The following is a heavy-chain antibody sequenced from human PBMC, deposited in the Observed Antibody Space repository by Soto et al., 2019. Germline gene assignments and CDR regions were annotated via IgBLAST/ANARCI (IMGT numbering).Heavy chain of an antibody. CDR3: AHRPYLPDTLFEWYYFDY. V-gene: IGHV2-5*02. J-gene: IGHJ4*02. Sequence: SGPTLVNPTQAPTLTCTFSGFSLSTSGVGVGWIRQPPGKALEWLALIYWDDDKRYSPSLKSRLTITKDTSKNQVVLTMTNMDPVDTATYYCAHRPYLPDTLFEWYYFDYWGQGTLVTVSS. D-gene: IGHD3-9*01. CDR2: IYWDDDK. CDR1: GFSLSTSGVG.